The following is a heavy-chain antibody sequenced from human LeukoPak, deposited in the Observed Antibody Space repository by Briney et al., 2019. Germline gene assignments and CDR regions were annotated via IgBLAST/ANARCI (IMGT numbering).Heavy chain of an antibody. CDR1: GYTFTSYG. D-gene: IGHD6-19*01. CDR2: ISAYNGNT. Sequence: ASVKVSCKASGYTFTSYGISWVRQAPGQGLEWVGWISAYNGNTNYAQKLQGRVTMTTDTSTSTAYMELRSLRSDDTAVYYCARDPPRIAVAGTGDYWGQGTLVTVSS. V-gene: IGHV1-18*01. CDR3: ARDPPRIAVAGTGDY. J-gene: IGHJ4*02.